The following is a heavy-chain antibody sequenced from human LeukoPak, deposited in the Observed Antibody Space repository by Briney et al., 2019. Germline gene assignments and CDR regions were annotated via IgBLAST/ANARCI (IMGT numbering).Heavy chain of an antibody. Sequence: GGSLRLSCAASGFTFGSYSMNWVRQAPGKGLEWVSSISSSSSYIYYADSVKGRFTISRDNAKNSLYLQMNSLRAEDTAVYYCARSSFARWFDPWGQGTLVTVSS. CDR2: ISSSSSYI. D-gene: IGHD6-13*01. J-gene: IGHJ5*02. CDR3: ARSSFARWFDP. V-gene: IGHV3-21*01. CDR1: GFTFGSYS.